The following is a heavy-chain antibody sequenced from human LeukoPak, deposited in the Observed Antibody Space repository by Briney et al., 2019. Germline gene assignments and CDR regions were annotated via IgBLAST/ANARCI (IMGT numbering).Heavy chain of an antibody. CDR3: TTDLSGSYYPFDY. D-gene: IGHD1-26*01. J-gene: IGHJ4*02. CDR1: GFTFRDAR. CDR2: IRSNTDGGTT. Sequence: GGSLRLSCAVSGFTFRDARMSWVRQAPGKGLEWVGRIRSNTDGGTTDYAAPVKGRFAISRDDSKNTLYLQMNSLKTEDTAVYYCTTDLSGSYYPFDYWGQGTLVTVSS. V-gene: IGHV3-15*01.